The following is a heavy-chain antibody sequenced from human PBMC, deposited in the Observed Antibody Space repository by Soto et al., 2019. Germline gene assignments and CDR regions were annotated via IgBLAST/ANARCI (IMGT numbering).Heavy chain of an antibody. D-gene: IGHD3-22*01. CDR3: ARGTYYYDSSGYRLDY. CDR2: INHSGST. V-gene: IGHV4-34*01. CDR1: GFIFRTHD. J-gene: IGHJ4*02. Sequence: LSCGASGFIFRTHDMHWVRQPPGKGLEWIGEINHSGSTNYNPSLKSRVTISVDTSKNQFSLKLSSVTAADTAVYYCARGTYYYDSSGYRLDYWGQGTLVTVS.